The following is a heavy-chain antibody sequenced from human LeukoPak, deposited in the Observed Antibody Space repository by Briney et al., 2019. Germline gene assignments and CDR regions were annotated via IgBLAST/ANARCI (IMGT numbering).Heavy chain of an antibody. CDR3: ARGGEYSRSSSTY. CDR2: INPSGGGT. D-gene: IGHD6-6*01. Sequence: ASVKVSCKASGYTFPGYYIHWVRQAPGQGLEWMGWINPSGGGTNYAQKFQGRVTVTRDTSISTAYMELSTLRSDDTAVYYCARGGEYSRSSSTYWGQGTLVTVSS. CDR1: GYTFPGYY. V-gene: IGHV1-2*02. J-gene: IGHJ4*02.